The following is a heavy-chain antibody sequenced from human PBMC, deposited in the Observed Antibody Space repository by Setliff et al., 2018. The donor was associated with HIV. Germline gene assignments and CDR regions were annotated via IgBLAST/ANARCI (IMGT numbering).Heavy chain of an antibody. V-gene: IGHV4-59*01. J-gene: IGHJ6*02. CDR3: ARDPPGVRWFGEFYGMDV. CDR2: IYYSGST. CDR1: GYSISSDY. D-gene: IGHD3-10*01. Sequence: SETLSLTCNVSGYSISSDYWGWIRQSPGKGLEWIGSIYYSGSTNYNPSLKSRVTISVDTSKNQFSLKLSSVTAADTAVYYCARDPPGVRWFGEFYGMDVWGQGTTVTVSS.